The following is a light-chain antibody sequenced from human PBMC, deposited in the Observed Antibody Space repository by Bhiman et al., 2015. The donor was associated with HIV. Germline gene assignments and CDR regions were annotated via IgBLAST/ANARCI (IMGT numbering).Light chain of an antibody. CDR1: SSDVGGYNY. J-gene: IGLJ2*01. V-gene: IGLV2-14*01. Sequence: QSALTQPASVSGSPGQSITISCAGTSSDVGGYNYVSWYQQHPGKVPKLMIYDVSKRPSGVSNRFSGSKSGNTASLTISGLQAEDEADYYCSSYAGSNNYVVFGGGTKLTVL. CDR2: DVS. CDR3: SSYAGSNNYVV.